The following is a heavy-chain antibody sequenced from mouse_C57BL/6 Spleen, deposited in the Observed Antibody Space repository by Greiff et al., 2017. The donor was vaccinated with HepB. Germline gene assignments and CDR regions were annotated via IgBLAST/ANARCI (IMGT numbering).Heavy chain of an antibody. Sequence: QVQLQQPGAELVKPGASVKLSCKASGYAFTNYLIEWVKQRPGQGLEWIGVINPGSGGTNYNEKFKGKATLTADKSSSTAYMQLSSLTSEDSAVYFCARNYYGSSWYFDVWGTGTTVTVSS. CDR2: INPGSGGT. CDR3: ARNYYGSSWYFDV. D-gene: IGHD1-1*01. V-gene: IGHV1-54*01. CDR1: GYAFTNYL. J-gene: IGHJ1*03.